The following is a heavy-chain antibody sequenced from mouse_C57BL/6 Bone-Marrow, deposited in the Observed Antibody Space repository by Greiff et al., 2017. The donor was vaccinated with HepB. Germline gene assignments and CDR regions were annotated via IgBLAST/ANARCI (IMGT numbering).Heavy chain of an antibody. V-gene: IGHV14-4*01. J-gene: IGHJ4*01. D-gene: IGHD2-3*01. Sequence: VQLQQSGAELVRPGASVKLSCTASGFTINDDYMHWVKQRPEQGLEWIGWIDPENGDTEYASKFQGKATITADTSSNTAYLQLSSLTSEDTAVDYCADGYYEVRDYWGQGTSVTVSA. CDR3: ADGYYEVRDY. CDR1: GFTINDDY. CDR2: IDPENGDT.